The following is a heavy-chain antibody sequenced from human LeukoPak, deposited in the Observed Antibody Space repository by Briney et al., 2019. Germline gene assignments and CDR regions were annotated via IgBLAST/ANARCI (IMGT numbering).Heavy chain of an antibody. CDR2: ISGSGGST. CDR3: ANGRVVVITSFDY. Sequence: GGSLRLSCAASGFTFSSYAMSWVRQAPGEGLEWVSAISGSGGSTYYADSVKGRFTISRDNSKNTLYLQMNSLRAEDTAVYYCANGRVVVITSFDYWGQGTLVTVSS. J-gene: IGHJ4*02. V-gene: IGHV3-23*01. D-gene: IGHD3-22*01. CDR1: GFTFSSYA.